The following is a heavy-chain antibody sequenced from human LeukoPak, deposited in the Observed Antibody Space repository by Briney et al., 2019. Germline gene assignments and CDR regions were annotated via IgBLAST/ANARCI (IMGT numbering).Heavy chain of an antibody. D-gene: IGHD7-27*01. J-gene: IGHJ4*02. V-gene: IGHV1-18*01. CDR3: ARSTLGIEFDY. CDR1: GYTFDTYG. CDR2: ISAYNDNA. Sequence: ASVKVSCKASGYTFDTYGISWVRQAPGQGLEWMGWISAYNDNAHYAQGLEGRVTMTSETSTRTAYMELRSLRSDDTAVYYCARSTLGIEFDYWGQGSLVTVSS.